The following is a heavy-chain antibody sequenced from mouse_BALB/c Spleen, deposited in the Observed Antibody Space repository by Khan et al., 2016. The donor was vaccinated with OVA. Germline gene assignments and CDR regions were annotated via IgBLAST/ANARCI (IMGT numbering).Heavy chain of an antibody. D-gene: IGHD1-1*01. V-gene: IGHV5-17*02. J-gene: IGHJ2*01. CDR3: ATSYFYGYYFDY. CDR2: ISGDSNTI. Sequence: EVELVESGGGLVQPGGSRKLSCAASGFTFSSYGMHWVRQAPEKGLEWIAYISGDSNTIYYADTVKGRFTISRDNPKNTLFLRMTSLMSEDTARYYCATSYFYGYYFDYWGPGTPLTVSS. CDR1: GFTFSSYG.